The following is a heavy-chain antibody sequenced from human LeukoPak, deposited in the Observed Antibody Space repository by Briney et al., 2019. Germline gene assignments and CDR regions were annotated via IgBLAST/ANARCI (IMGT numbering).Heavy chain of an antibody. Sequence: APVKVSCKASGGTFSSYAISWVRQAPGPGLEWMGGIIPIFGTANYAQKFQGRVTITADKSTSTAYMELSSLSSEDTAVYYCARAPNGDYVSWGQGTLVTVSS. CDR3: ARAPNGDYVS. CDR1: GGTFSSYA. J-gene: IGHJ4*02. V-gene: IGHV1-69*06. CDR2: IIPIFGTA. D-gene: IGHD4-17*01.